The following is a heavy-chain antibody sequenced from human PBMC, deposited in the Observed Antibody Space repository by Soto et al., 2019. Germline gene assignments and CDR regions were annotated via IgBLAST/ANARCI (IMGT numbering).Heavy chain of an antibody. CDR2: IIPILGIA. J-gene: IGHJ4*02. V-gene: IGHV1-69*02. CDR1: GGTFSSYT. CDR3: ATQGYCSGGSCFLYY. Sequence: QVQLVQSGAEVKKPGSSVKVSCKASGGTFSSYTISWVRQAPGQGLEWMGRIIPILGIANYAQTFHGRVTFTADISTSTAYIELSRPKSEDTAVYCCATQGYCSGGSCFLYYWGQGTVVTVSS. D-gene: IGHD2-15*01.